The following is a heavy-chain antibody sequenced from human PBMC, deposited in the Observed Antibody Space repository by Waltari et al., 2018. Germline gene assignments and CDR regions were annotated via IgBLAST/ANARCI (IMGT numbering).Heavy chain of an antibody. V-gene: IGHV4-34*01. CDR2: HNHSGST. CDR1: GGSLSGYY. CDR3: ARGRYSSSLAYYYYYMDV. Sequence: QVQLQHWGAGMLKPSENTYLPCAAHGGSLSGYYWSWTRQPPGGGLEWTGEHNHSGSTNYNPSLKSRVTISVDTSKNQVSLKLSSVTAADTAVYYCARGRYSSSLAYYYYYMDVWGKGTTVTVSS. D-gene: IGHD6-6*01. J-gene: IGHJ6*03.